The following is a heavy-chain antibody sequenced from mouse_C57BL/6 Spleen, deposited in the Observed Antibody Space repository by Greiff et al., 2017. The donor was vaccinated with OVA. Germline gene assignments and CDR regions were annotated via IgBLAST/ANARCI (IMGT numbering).Heavy chain of an antibody. J-gene: IGHJ2*01. V-gene: IGHV1-69*01. CDR2: IDPSDSYT. CDR1: GYTFTSYW. CDR3: ARYYYSNYFYFDY. D-gene: IGHD2-5*01. Sequence: QVQLQQPGAELVMPGASVKLSCKASGYTFTSYWMHWVKQRPGQGLEWIGEIDPSDSYTNYNQKFKGKSTLTVDKSSSTAYMQLSSLTSDDSAVYYCARYYYSNYFYFDYWGQGTTLTVSS.